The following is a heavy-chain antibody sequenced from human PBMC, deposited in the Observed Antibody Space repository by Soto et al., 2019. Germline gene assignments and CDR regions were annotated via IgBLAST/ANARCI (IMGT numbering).Heavy chain of an antibody. Sequence: GASVKVSCKASGYTFTSYYMHWVRQAPGQGLEWMGITNPSGGSTSYAQKFQGRVTITADESTSTAYMELSSLRSEDTAVYYCARDSLHRFDYWGQGTLVTVSS. V-gene: IGHV1-46*01. CDR2: TNPSGGST. CDR3: ARDSLHRFDY. CDR1: GYTFTSYY. J-gene: IGHJ4*02.